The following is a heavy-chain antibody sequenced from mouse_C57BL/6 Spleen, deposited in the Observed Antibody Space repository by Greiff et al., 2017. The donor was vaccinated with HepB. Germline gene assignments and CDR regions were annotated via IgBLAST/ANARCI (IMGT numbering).Heavy chain of an antibody. CDR1: GFTFSDYG. CDR2: ISSGSSTI. Sequence: EVMLVESGGGLVKPGGSLKLSCAASGFTFSDYGMHWVRQAPEKGLEWVAYISSGSSTIYYADTVKGRFTISRDHAKNNLFLQMTSLRSEDTAMYYWARRITTVVANNWDFDVWGKGTTVTVSS. D-gene: IGHD1-1*01. J-gene: IGHJ1*03. CDR3: ARRITTVVANNWDFDV. V-gene: IGHV5-17*01.